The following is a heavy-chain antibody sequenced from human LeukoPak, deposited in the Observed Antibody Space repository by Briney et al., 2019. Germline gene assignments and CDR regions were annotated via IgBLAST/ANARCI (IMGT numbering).Heavy chain of an antibody. J-gene: IGHJ4*02. CDR2: INHSGST. CDR3: ARGPSSGWKRLFDY. D-gene: IGHD6-19*01. Sequence: SETLSLTCAVYGGSFSGYYWSWIRQPPGKGLEWIGEINHSGSTNYNPSLKSRVTISVDTSKNQFSLKLSSVTAADTAVYYCARGPSSGWKRLFDYWGQGTLVTVSS. CDR1: GGSFSGYY. V-gene: IGHV4-34*01.